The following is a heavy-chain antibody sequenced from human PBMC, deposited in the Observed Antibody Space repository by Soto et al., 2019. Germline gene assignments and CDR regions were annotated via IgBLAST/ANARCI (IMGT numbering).Heavy chain of an antibody. CDR2: VNPIGRMS. V-gene: IGHV1-69*02. CDR1: GDTFNFYS. Sequence: QVQLVQSGAEVKRPGSSVKVSCKASGDTFNFYSINWVRQAPGLGLEWMGRVNPIGRMSNYAQKFQGRVTMTADKSTSTAYMELSSLRSEDTAIYYCASSYGSGYRASDYWGQGALVTFSS. D-gene: IGHD3-10*01. J-gene: IGHJ4*02. CDR3: ASSYGSGYRASDY.